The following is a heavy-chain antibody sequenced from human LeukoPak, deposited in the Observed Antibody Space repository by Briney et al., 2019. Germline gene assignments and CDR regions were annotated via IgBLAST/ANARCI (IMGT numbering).Heavy chain of an antibody. CDR2: ISSSSSTK. V-gene: IGHV3-48*01. Sequence: PGGSLRLSCAASGFTFSSYSMNWVRQAPGKGLEWVSYISSSSSTKYYADSVKGRFTISRDNAKNSLYLQMNSLRAEDTAVYYCARDRHDFWSGYSGPIDYWGQGTLVTVSS. D-gene: IGHD3-3*01. CDR3: ARDRHDFWSGYSGPIDY. J-gene: IGHJ4*02. CDR1: GFTFSSYS.